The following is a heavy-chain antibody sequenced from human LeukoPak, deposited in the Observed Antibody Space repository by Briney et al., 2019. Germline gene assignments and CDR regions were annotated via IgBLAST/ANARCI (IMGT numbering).Heavy chain of an antibody. D-gene: IGHD3-10*01. V-gene: IGHV3-23*01. Sequence: GGSLRLSCAASGFTFSSYAMSWVRHAPGKGLEWVSAISGSGGSTYYADSVKGRSTISRDNSKNTLYLQMNSLSAEDTAVYYCAKDTYYGFRLASGYYFDYWGQGTLVTVSS. CDR2: ISGSGGST. CDR3: AKDTYYGFRLASGYYFDY. J-gene: IGHJ4*02. CDR1: GFTFSSYA.